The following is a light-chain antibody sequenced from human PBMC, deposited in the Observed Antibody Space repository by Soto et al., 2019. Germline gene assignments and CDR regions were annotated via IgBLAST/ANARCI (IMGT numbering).Light chain of an antibody. V-gene: IGKV3-20*01. Sequence: EIVMTQSPATLSVSPGERATLSCRASQSVSSNLAWYQQKPGQAPRLLMYGASTRATGIPDRFSGSGSGTDFTLTISRLEPEDFAVYYCQQYGNSPRTFGQGTKV. CDR2: GAS. J-gene: IGKJ1*01. CDR3: QQYGNSPRT. CDR1: QSVSSN.